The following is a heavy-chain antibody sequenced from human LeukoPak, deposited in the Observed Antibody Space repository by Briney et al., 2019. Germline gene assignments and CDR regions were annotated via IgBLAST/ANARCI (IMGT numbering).Heavy chain of an antibody. Sequence: PGGSLRLSCAASGFTFSSYGMHWVRQAPGKGLEWVTFIRYDGSNKYYADSVKGRFTISRDNSKNTLYLQMNSLRAEDTAVYYCATPDDYGDYGPFDYWGQGTLVTVSS. J-gene: IGHJ4*02. CDR1: GFTFSSYG. CDR2: IRYDGSNK. D-gene: IGHD4-17*01. CDR3: ATPDDYGDYGPFDY. V-gene: IGHV3-30*02.